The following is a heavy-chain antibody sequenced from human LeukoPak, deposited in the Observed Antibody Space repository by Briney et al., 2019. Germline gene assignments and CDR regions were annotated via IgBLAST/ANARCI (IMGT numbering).Heavy chain of an antibody. J-gene: IGHJ4*02. CDR3: AKAAAIVVVITTNPYFDY. Sequence: GGSLRLSCAASGFTFDDYAMHWVRQAPGKGLEWLSGISWNSGSIGYADSVKGRFTISRDNAKNSLYPQMNSLRAEDTALYYCAKAAAIVVVITTNPYFDYWGQGTLVTVSS. CDR2: ISWNSGSI. CDR1: GFTFDDYA. D-gene: IGHD3-22*01. V-gene: IGHV3-9*01.